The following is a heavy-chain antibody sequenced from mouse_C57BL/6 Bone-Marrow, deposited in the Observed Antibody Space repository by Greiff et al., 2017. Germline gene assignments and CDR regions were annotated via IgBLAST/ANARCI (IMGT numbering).Heavy chain of an antibody. V-gene: IGHV1-81*01. D-gene: IGHD1-1*01. CDR2: IYPRSGNT. Sequence: QVQLKESGAELARPGASVKLSCKASGYTFTSYGISWVQQRTGQGLEWIGEIYPRSGNTSYNEKFKGKATLTADKSSSTAYMELRRLTSEDSAVYLCARYITTVVYYDAIDYWGQGASVTVSS. J-gene: IGHJ4*01. CDR1: GYTFTSYG. CDR3: ARYITTVVYYDAIDY.